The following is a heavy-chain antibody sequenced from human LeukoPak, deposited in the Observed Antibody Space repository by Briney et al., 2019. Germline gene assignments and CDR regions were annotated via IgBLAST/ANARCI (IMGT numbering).Heavy chain of an antibody. CDR3: ARDGESPPDSSFDY. V-gene: IGHV4-4*07. J-gene: IGHJ4*02. Sequence: SETLSLTCTVSGGSISSYDWSWIRQPAGKGLEWIGRIYTSGSTNYNPSLKSRVTMSVDTSKNQFSLKLSSVTAADTAVYYCARDGESPPDSSFDYWGQGTLVTVSS. CDR1: GGSISSYD. CDR2: IYTSGST. D-gene: IGHD3-10*01.